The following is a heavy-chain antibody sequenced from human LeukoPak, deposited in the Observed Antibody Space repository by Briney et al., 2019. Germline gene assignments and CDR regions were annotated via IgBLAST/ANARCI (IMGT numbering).Heavy chain of an antibody. Sequence: GASVEVSCEASGYTFTIYAMHWVRQAPGQRLEWMGWINAGNGNTKYSQKFQGRVTITRDTSASTAYMELSSLRSEDTAVYYCARDRGAAGPRWYFDYWGQGTLVTVSS. CDR3: ARDRGAAGPRWYFDY. V-gene: IGHV1-3*01. CDR1: GYTFTIYA. CDR2: INAGNGNT. D-gene: IGHD6-13*01. J-gene: IGHJ4*02.